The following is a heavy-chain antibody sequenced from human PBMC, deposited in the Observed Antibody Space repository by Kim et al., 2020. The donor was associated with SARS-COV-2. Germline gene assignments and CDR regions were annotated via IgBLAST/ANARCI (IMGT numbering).Heavy chain of an antibody. CDR3: AGHLSAIFGVVIMPFDP. D-gene: IGHD3-3*01. J-gene: IGHJ5*02. V-gene: IGHV4-59*08. CDR2: IYYSGST. Sequence: SETLSLTCTVSGGSISSYYWSWIRQPPGKGLEWIGYIYYSGSTNYNPSLKSRVTISVDTSKNQFSLKLSSVTAADTAVYYCAGHLSAIFGVVIMPFDPWGQGTLVTVSS. CDR1: GGSISSYY.